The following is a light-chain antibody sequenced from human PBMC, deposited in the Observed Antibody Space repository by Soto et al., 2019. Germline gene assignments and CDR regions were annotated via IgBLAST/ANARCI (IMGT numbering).Light chain of an antibody. CDR1: QSISSY. CDR2: AAS. Sequence: DIQMTQSPSSLSASVGDRVTITCRASQSISSYLNWYQQKPGKAPNLLIYAASSLQSGVPSRFSGSGSGTDFILTISSLQPEDCASYYCQQSYSTPYTFGQGTKLEIK. CDR3: QQSYSTPYT. V-gene: IGKV1-39*01. J-gene: IGKJ2*01.